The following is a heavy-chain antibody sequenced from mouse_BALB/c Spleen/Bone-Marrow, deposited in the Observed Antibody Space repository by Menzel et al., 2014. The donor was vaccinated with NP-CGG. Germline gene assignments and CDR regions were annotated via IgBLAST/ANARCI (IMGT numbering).Heavy chain of an antibody. CDR1: GYTFTEYT. CDR2: INPNNGGT. CDR3: ARGWLLRHYFDY. J-gene: IGHJ2*01. Sequence: VQLQQSGPELVKSGASVKISCKTSGYTFTEYTMHWVKQSHGKSLEWIGSINPNNGGTSYNQKFKGKATLTVDKSSSTAYMELRSLTSEDSAVYYCARGWLLRHYFDYWGHGTTLTVSS. D-gene: IGHD2-3*01. V-gene: IGHV1-22*01.